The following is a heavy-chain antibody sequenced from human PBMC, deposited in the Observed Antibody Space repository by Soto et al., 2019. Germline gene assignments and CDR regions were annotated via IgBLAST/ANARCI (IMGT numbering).Heavy chain of an antibody. Sequence: QVQLVESGGGVVQPGRSLRLSCAASGFTFSSYGMHWVRQAPGKGLEWVAVISYDGSNKYYADSVKGRFTISRDNSKNTLYLQMNSLRAEDTAVYYCARSCSGGSCYSPDYWGQGTLVTVSS. D-gene: IGHD2-15*01. V-gene: IGHV3-30*03. CDR3: ARSCSGGSCYSPDY. J-gene: IGHJ4*02. CDR2: ISYDGSNK. CDR1: GFTFSSYG.